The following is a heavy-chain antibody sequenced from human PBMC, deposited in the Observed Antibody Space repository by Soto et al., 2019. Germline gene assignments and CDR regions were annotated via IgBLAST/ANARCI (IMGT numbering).Heavy chain of an antibody. CDR2: VNNDGSGT. V-gene: IGHV3-74*01. D-gene: IGHD6-13*01. CDR1: GFTFSSYW. Sequence: PGGSLRLSCAASGFTFSSYWMHWVRQAPGKGLVWVSRVNNDGSGTIYADSVKGRFTISRDNAKNTVYLEMNSLRAEDTALYFCTRGGYMNAFGMWGQGTMVTVSS. CDR3: TRGGYMNAFGM. J-gene: IGHJ3*02.